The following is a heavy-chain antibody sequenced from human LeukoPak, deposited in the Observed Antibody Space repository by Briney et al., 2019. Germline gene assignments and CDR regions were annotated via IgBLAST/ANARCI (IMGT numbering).Heavy chain of an antibody. Sequence: MSGESLKISCKGSGYSFTSYWIGWVRQLPGKGLEWMGIIYPGDSDTRYSPSFQGQVTISADKSISTAYLQWSSLKASDTAMYYCARPMVRGVIAWFDPWGQGTLVTVSS. J-gene: IGHJ5*02. D-gene: IGHD3-10*01. CDR3: ARPMVRGVIAWFDP. CDR1: GYSFTSYW. V-gene: IGHV5-51*01. CDR2: IYPGDSDT.